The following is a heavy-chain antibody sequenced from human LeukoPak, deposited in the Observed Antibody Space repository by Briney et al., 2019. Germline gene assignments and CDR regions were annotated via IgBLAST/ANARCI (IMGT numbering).Heavy chain of an antibody. CDR2: ISGDGGST. CDR3: AKDPYCSGGSCYWGYYYYGMGV. J-gene: IGHJ6*02. CDR1: GFTFDDYA. D-gene: IGHD2-15*01. Sequence: GGSLRLSCAASGFTFDDYAMHWVRQAPGKGLEWVSLISGDGGSTYYADSVKGRFTISRDNSKNSLYLQMNSLRTEDTALYYCAKDPYCSGGSCYWGYYYYGMGVWGQGTTVTVSS. V-gene: IGHV3-43*02.